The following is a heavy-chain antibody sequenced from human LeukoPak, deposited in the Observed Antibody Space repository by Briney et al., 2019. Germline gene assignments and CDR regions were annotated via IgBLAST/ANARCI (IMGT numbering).Heavy chain of an antibody. J-gene: IGHJ4*02. CDR2: IIPILGIA. D-gene: IGHD6-13*01. Sequence: ASVKVSCKASGGTFSSYAISWVRQAPGQGLEWMGRIIPILGIANYAQKLQGRVTMTTDTSTSTAYMELRSLTSDDTAVYYCARDRAGPLDYWGQGTLVTVSS. CDR1: GGTFSSYA. V-gene: IGHV1-69*04. CDR3: ARDRAGPLDY.